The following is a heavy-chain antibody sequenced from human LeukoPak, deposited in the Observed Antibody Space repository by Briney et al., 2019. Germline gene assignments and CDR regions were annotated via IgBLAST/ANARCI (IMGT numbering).Heavy chain of an antibody. CDR3: ARGPPEENDYGDYVDY. CDR2: IYTSGST. CDR1: GGSISSYY. D-gene: IGHD4-17*01. Sequence: SETLSLTCTVSGGSISSYYWSWIRQPAGKGLEWIGRIYTSGSTNYNPSLKSRVTMSVDTSKNQFSLKLSSVTAADTAVYYCARGPPEENDYGDYVDYWGQGTLVTVSS. J-gene: IGHJ4*02. V-gene: IGHV4-4*07.